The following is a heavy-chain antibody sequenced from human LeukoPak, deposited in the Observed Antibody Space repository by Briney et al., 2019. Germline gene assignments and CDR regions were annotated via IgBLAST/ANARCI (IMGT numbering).Heavy chain of an antibody. CDR3: ARESTYDAFDI. J-gene: IGHJ3*02. CDR2: INAGNGDT. V-gene: IGHV1-3*01. Sequence: ASVKVSCKASGYTFTNYIIHWVRQAPGQRLEWMGWINAGNGDTKYSQKFQVRVTITGDTSASTAYMELSSLRSEDTAVYYCARESTYDAFDIWGQGTMVTVSS. CDR1: GYTFTNYI.